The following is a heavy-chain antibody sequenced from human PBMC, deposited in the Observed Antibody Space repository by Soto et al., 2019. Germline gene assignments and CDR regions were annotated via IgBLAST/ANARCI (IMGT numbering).Heavy chain of an antibody. Sequence: EVQLVESGGGLVKPGGSLRLSCAASGFTFSSYSMNWVRQAPGKGLEWVSSISSSSSYIYYADSVKGRFTISRDNAKNSLYLQMNSLRAEDTAVYYCARVDYGVRGAFDIWGQGTMVTVSS. CDR3: ARVDYGVRGAFDI. CDR1: GFTFSSYS. CDR2: ISSSSSYI. D-gene: IGHD4-17*01. V-gene: IGHV3-21*01. J-gene: IGHJ3*02.